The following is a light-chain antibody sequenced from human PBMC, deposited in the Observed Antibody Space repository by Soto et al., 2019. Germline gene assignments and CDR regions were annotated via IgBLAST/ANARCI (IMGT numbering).Light chain of an antibody. Sequence: EIVLTQSPGTLSLSPGERATLSCRASQTIDSSFVAWYQHKPGQAPRLLIYGTSTRATCFPDRFSGSGSGTDFTLTISRLEPEDFAFYYCQQYGRSPPWTFGQGTKVEI. V-gene: IGKV3-20*01. CDR1: QTIDSSF. CDR3: QQYGRSPPWT. J-gene: IGKJ1*01. CDR2: GTS.